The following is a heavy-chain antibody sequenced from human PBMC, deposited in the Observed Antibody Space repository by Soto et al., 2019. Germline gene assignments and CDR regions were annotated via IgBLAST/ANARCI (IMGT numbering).Heavy chain of an antibody. CDR3: AGYDYGDYGQLGWFDP. V-gene: IGHV3-30*03. Sequence: QVQLVESGGGVVQPGRSLRLSCAASGFTFSSYGMHWVRQVPGKGLEWVAVISYDGSNKYYADSVKGRFTISRDNSKNTLYLQMNSLRAEDTAVYYCAGYDYGDYGQLGWFDPWGQGTLVTVSS. D-gene: IGHD4-17*01. CDR2: ISYDGSNK. CDR1: GFTFSSYG. J-gene: IGHJ5*02.